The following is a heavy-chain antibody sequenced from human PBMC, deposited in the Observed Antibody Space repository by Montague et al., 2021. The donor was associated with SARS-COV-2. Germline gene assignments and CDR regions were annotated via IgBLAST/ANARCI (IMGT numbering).Heavy chain of an antibody. CDR3: ASGMFDT. J-gene: IGHJ5*02. V-gene: IGHV3-66*01. CDR1: GFTVSSTY. Sequence: SLRLSCAASGFTVSSTYMSWVRQAPGKGLEWISVIYSSGDTYHADSMKDRFTISRDNSKNTVYLQMHILRAEDMAVYYCASGMFDTWGQGTLVTVSS. CDR2: IYSSGDT.